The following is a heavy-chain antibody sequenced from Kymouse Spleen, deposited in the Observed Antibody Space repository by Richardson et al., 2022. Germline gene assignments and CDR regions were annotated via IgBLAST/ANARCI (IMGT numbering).Heavy chain of an antibody. CDR1: GFTFSSYG. CDR3: AKDRGAVVSCMDV. CDR2: ISYDGSNK. D-gene: IGHD6-19*01. V-gene: IGHV3-30*18. Sequence: QVQLVESGGGVVQPGRSLRLSCAASGFTFSSYGMHWVRQAPGKGLEWVAVISYDGSNKYYADSVKGRFTISRDNSKNTLYLQMNSLRAEDTAVYYCAKDRGAVVSCMDVWGQGTTVTVSS. J-gene: IGHJ6*02.